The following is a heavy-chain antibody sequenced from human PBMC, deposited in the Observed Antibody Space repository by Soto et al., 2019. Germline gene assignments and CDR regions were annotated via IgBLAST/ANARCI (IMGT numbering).Heavy chain of an antibody. CDR2: FRYNENT. J-gene: IGHJ6*02. V-gene: IGHV4-39*02. CDR3: ARLGGYCSSTGCYGYYALDV. CDR1: RSSIISGPYS. D-gene: IGHD2-2*01. Sequence: PSETLTLTCTISRSSIISGPYSWGWIRQTPGEGLEWIGTFRYNENTYYNPSLESRVTISVDTSKNHFSLKVTSATVADTAVYYCARLGGYCSSTGCYGYYALDVWGPGTTVT.